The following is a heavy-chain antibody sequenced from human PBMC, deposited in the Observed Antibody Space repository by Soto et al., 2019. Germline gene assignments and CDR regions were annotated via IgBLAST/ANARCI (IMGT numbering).Heavy chain of an antibody. V-gene: IGHV3-33*06. CDR1: GFTFSAYG. J-gene: IGHJ6*02. D-gene: IGHD2-2*01. CDR3: AKCDLSLIVVVPVARGAPYGMDV. CDR2: IWSDGRNK. Sequence: GGSLRLSCAASGFTFSAYGLHWVRQAPGKGLEWVAVIWSDGRNKFYADSVRGRFSISRDTAKNTLHLQMDSLTVEDTAVYYCAKCDLSLIVVVPVARGAPYGMDVWGQGTTVTVSS.